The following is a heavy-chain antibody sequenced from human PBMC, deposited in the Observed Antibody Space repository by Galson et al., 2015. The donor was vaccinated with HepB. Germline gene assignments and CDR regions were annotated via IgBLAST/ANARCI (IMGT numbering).Heavy chain of an antibody. D-gene: IGHD2/OR15-2a*01. V-gene: IGHV1-18*01. J-gene: IGHJ4*02. CDR2: INTYNGDT. CDR1: GYTFSSYG. CDR3: ARDHCTTSRCYFDS. Sequence: SVKVSCKASGYTFSSYGISWVRQAPGQGLEWMGWINTYNGDTNYAQKLQGRVTMTTDTSTASAYMELRSLRSDDTAIYYCARDHCTTSRCYFDSWGQGTPVTVSS.